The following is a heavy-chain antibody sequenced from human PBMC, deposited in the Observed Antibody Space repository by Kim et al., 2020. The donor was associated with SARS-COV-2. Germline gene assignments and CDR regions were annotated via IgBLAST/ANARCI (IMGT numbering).Heavy chain of an antibody. D-gene: IGHD6-19*01. V-gene: IGHV4-59*13. CDR1: GGSINYY. CDR2: MYYSGTP. CDR3: ARGEQWQDFAY. Sequence: SETLSLTCTVSGGSINYYWSWIRQAPGKGLEWIGYMYYSGTPDYHPSLKSRVTISVDMFKRQFSLKVSSVTAADTAVYYCARGEQWQDFAYWGQGTLVTVSS. J-gene: IGHJ4*02.